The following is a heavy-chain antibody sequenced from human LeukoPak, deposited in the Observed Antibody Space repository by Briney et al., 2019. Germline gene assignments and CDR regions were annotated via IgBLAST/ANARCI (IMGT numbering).Heavy chain of an antibody. V-gene: IGHV3-20*04. D-gene: IGHD1-14*01. Sequence: GGSLRLSCAASGFTFDDHGMSWVRQVPGKGLEWVSGINWNGGSAGYADSVKGRFTISRDNAKNSLYLQMNSLRAEDTALYYCTTLTDIPQFDYWGQGTLVTVSS. CDR2: INWNGGSA. J-gene: IGHJ4*02. CDR3: TTLTDIPQFDY. CDR1: GFTFDDHG.